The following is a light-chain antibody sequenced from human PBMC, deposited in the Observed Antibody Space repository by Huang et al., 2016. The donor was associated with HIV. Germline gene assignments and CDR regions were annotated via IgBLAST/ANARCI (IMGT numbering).Light chain of an antibody. Sequence: EIVLTQSPGTLSLSPGERATLSCRASQSVGIYLAWYQQKPGQAPRLLIYGASTRVTGIPDRFSGGGSATDFTLSISRLEPEDFAVYYCQQYERPPDTFGPGTKVNIK. J-gene: IGKJ3*01. V-gene: IGKV3-20*01. CDR3: QQYERPPDT. CDR2: GAS. CDR1: QSVGIY.